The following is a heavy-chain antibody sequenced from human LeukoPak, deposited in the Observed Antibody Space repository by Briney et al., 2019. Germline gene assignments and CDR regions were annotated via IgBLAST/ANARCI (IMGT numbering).Heavy chain of an antibody. CDR2: ISSDGRTK. Sequence: PGKSLRLSCVASSFNFRIYPMHWVRQLPGKGLEWVAVISSDGRTKYYADSLEGRFTISRDNSKNTVYLQMNSLKIEDTAVYYCAKDLGLSVPHISDYFDYWGQGTLVTVSS. CDR1: SFNFRIYP. D-gene: IGHD2-21*01. CDR3: AKDLGLSVPHISDYFDY. V-gene: IGHV3-30*18. J-gene: IGHJ4*02.